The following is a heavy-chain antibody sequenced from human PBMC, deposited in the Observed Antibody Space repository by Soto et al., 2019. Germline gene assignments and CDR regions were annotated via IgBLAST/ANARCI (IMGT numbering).Heavy chain of an antibody. D-gene: IGHD6-13*01. CDR2: ISYDGSNK. CDR3: ARDSDSSWYVNYYYYGMDV. J-gene: IGHJ6*02. Sequence: VAVISYDGSNKYYADSVKGRFTISRDNSKNTLYLQMNSLRAEDTAVYYCARDSDSSWYVNYYYYGMDVWGQGTTVTVSS. V-gene: IGHV3-30-3*01.